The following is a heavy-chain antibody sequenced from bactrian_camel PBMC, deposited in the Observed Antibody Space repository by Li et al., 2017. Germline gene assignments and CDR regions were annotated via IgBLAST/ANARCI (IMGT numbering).Heavy chain of an antibody. V-gene: IGHV3S40*01. CDR1: GYTSNLNC. J-gene: IGHJ6*01. Sequence: DVQLVESGGGTAQAGGSLRLSCAASGYTSNLNCLGWFRQAPGKEREGVAAIYRGSGSTYYTDSVKGRFTISRDDGNFTVYLQMNSLKPEDTAIYYCAANLRQRLCGTRSPDDFGYWGQGTQVTVS. CDR3: AANLRQRLCGTRSPDDFGY. CDR2: IYRGSGST.